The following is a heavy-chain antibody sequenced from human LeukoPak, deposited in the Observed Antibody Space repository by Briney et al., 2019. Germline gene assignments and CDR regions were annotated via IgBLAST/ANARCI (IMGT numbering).Heavy chain of an antibody. CDR3: ARDPRWLTPDCTSTSCYENYFDP. V-gene: IGHV4-38-2*02. D-gene: IGHD2-2*01. Sequence: SETLSLTCAVSGYSISSGYQWAWIRQSPGKGLEWIGSIYHSGSAHYKPSLKSRVTISVETSKNQFSMKMYSVTAADTAVYYCARDPRWLTPDCTSTSCYENYFDPWGQGTLVTVSS. CDR2: IYHSGSA. CDR1: GYSISSGYQ. J-gene: IGHJ5*02.